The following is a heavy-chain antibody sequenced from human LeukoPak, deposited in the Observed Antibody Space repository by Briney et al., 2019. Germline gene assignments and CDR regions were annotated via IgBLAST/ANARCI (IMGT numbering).Heavy chain of an antibody. V-gene: IGHV3-7*01. CDR3: ARANYVWGSPMFY. D-gene: IGHD3-16*01. CDR2: IKQDGGEQ. CDR1: GFTLSTYW. Sequence: KAGGSLRLSCAASGFTLSTYWMSWVRQAPGKGLEWVANIKQDGGEQSYVDSVKGRFAISRDNAKNSLYLQMNSLRGEDTAVYYCARANYVWGSPMFYWGQGTLVTVSS. J-gene: IGHJ4*02.